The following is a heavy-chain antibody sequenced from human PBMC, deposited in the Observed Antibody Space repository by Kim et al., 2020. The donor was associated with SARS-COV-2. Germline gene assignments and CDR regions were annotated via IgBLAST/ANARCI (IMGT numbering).Heavy chain of an antibody. CDR1: GGTFSSYA. J-gene: IGHJ4*02. D-gene: IGHD3-3*01. V-gene: IGHV1-69*04. CDR2: IIPILGIA. CDR3: ARERRGDYDFWSGYYSLDY. Sequence: SVKVSCKASGGTFSSYAISWVRQAPGQGLEWMGRIIPILGIANYAQKFQGRVTITADKSTSTAYMELSSLRSEDTAVYYCARERRGDYDFWSGYYSLDYWGQGTLVTVSS.